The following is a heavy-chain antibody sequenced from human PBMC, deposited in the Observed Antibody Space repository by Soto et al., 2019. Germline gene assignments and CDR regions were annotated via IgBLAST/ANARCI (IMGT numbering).Heavy chain of an antibody. CDR3: ARDPGDSSGYYYGVGWFDP. CDR2: ISSSSSYI. D-gene: IGHD3-22*01. J-gene: IGHJ5*02. CDR1: GFTFSSYS. V-gene: IGHV3-21*01. Sequence: EVQLVESGGGLVKPGGSLRLSCAASGFTFSSYSMNWVRQAPGKGLEWVSSISSSSSYIYYADSVKGRFTISRDNAKNSLYLQMNSLRAEDTAVYYCARDPGDSSGYYYGVGWFDPWGQGTLVTVSS.